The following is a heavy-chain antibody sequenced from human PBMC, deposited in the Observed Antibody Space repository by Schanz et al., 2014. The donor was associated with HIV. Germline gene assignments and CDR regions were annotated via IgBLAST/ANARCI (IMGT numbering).Heavy chain of an antibody. V-gene: IGHV3-30*03. CDR2: ISYDGSNK. CDR1: GFTFSSYG. J-gene: IGHJ6*02. Sequence: VQLAETGGGLIQPGGSLRLSCAASGFTFSSYGMHWVRQAPGKGLEWVAVISYDGSNKYYADSVKGRFTISRDNSKNTLYLQMNSLRAEDTAVYYCASPLLYDSLDVWGQGTTVTVSS. D-gene: IGHD3-22*01. CDR3: ASPLLYDSLDV.